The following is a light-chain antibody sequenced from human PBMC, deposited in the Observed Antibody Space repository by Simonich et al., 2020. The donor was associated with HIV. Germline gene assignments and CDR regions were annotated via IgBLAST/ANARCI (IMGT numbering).Light chain of an antibody. V-gene: IGLV3-10*01. CDR3: YSTDSSGNHRV. J-gene: IGLJ3*02. Sequence: SYELTQPPSVSVSPGQTARITCSGDALQKKYAYWYQQKSGQAPCMVIYEDSKRPSGIPGRFSGSSSGTMATLTISGAQVEDEADYYCYSTDSSGNHRVFGGGTKLTVL. CDR1: ALQKKY. CDR2: EDS.